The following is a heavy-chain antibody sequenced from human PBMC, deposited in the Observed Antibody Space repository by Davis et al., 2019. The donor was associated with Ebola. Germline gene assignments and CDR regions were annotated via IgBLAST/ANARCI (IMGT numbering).Heavy chain of an antibody. CDR3: ARANYGGVGLSAFDY. J-gene: IGHJ4*02. CDR1: GGSITSYY. Sequence: PSETLSLTCTVSGGSITSYYWTWIRQPPGKGLEWIGYIYYSGSTNYNPSLKSRVTISVDTSKNHFSLKLSSVTAADTAMYYCARANYGGVGLSAFDYWGQGTLVTVSS. D-gene: IGHD4-23*01. CDR2: IYYSGST. V-gene: IGHV4-59*01.